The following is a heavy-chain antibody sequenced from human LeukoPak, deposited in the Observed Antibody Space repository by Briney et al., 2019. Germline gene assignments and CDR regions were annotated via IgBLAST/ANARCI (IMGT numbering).Heavy chain of an antibody. CDR1: GGSISSSSYY. CDR2: IYYSGST. J-gene: IGHJ5*02. D-gene: IGHD3-10*01. V-gene: IGHV4-39*07. Sequence: SETLSLTCTVSGGSISSSSYYWGWIRQPPGKGLEWIGSIYYSGSTYYNPSLKSRVTISVDTSKNQFSLKLSSVTAADTAVYYCARDPPSFGSGSYYGRGVPNWFDPWGQGTLVTVSS. CDR3: ARDPPSFGSGSYYGRGVPNWFDP.